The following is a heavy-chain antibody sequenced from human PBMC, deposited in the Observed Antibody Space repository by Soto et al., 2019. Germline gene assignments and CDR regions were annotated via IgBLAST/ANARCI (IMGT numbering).Heavy chain of an antibody. Sequence: SETLSLTCTVSGGSISSHYWSWIRQPPGQGLEWIGYIYYNGSTNYNPSLKSRVTISVDTSKSQFSLNLSSVTAADTAVYYCARERAYGDQFFDSWGQGTLVTVS. J-gene: IGHJ4*02. CDR3: ARERAYGDQFFDS. V-gene: IGHV4-59*11. D-gene: IGHD4-17*01. CDR2: IYYNGST. CDR1: GGSISSHY.